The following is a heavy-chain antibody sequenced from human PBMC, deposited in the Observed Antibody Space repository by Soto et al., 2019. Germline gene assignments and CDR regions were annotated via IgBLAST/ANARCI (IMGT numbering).Heavy chain of an antibody. D-gene: IGHD3-10*01. CDR3: ARDEGVAMIRGYDM. J-gene: IGHJ4*02. Sequence: MRHSFAASVFRFSNYWMHWVRQAPGKGLVWVGSIKSDGSRTPYAESVRGRFTISRDNAKNTVYLQMSSLTVEDTAVYYCARDEGVAMIRGYDMWGQGTLVTVSS. CDR2: IKSDGSRT. CDR1: VFRFSNYW. V-gene: IGHV3-74*03.